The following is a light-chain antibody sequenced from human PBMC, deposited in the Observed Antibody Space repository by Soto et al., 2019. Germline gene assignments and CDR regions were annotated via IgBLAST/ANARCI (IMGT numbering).Light chain of an antibody. CDR2: DAS. CDR3: QQYNSYSRT. Sequence: DIQMTQSPSALPASVGDRVTITCRASQSISSWLAWYQQKPGKAPNLLIYDASSLESGVPSRFSGSGSGTEFTLTISSLQPDDFATYYCQQYNSYSRTFGQGTKVDIK. CDR1: QSISSW. V-gene: IGKV1-5*01. J-gene: IGKJ1*01.